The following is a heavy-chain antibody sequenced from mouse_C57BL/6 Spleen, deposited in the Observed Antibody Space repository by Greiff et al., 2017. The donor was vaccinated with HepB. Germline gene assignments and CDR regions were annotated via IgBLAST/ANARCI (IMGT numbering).Heavy chain of an antibody. CDR1: GYTFTDYY. CDR3: ARGIYYDYDEGYYFDY. J-gene: IGHJ2*01. D-gene: IGHD2-4*01. Sequence: VQLQQSGPELVKPGASVKISCKASGYTFTDYYINWVKQRPGQGLEWIGWIYPGSGNTKYNEKFKGKATLTVDTSSSTAYMQLSSLTSEDSAVYFCARGIYYDYDEGYYFDYWGQGTTLTVSS. CDR2: IYPGSGNT. V-gene: IGHV1-84*01.